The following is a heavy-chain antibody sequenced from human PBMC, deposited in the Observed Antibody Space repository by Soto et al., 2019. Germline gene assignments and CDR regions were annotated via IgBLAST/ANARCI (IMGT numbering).Heavy chain of an antibody. V-gene: IGHV3-23*01. D-gene: IGHD4-17*01. Sequence: EVQLLESGGGLVQPGGSLRLSCAASGFTFSGYAIARVRQGSGEGLDWVPVISGDGGARTYYAASVKRRLTISRVNSRNTTYLQMNSLRAEDTAVYYCGKWGYGGDTATRRYSDFDFWGRGTQVTVYS. CDR3: GKWGYGGDTATRRYSDFDF. J-gene: IGHJ2*01. CDR2: ISGDGGART. CDR1: GFTFSGYA.